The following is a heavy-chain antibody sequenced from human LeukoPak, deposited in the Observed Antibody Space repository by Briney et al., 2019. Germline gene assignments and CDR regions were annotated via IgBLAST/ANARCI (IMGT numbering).Heavy chain of an antibody. CDR2: ISSSGGTI. Sequence: GGSLRLSCSASGFTFSSYEMNWVRQAPGKGLEWVSYISSSGGTIYYADSVKGRFTISRDNAKNSLYLQMNSLKAEDTAVYYCARDLSYCTITSCSYYYYGMDVWGRGTTVTVSS. D-gene: IGHD2-2*01. CDR3: ARDLSYCTITSCSYYYYGMDV. J-gene: IGHJ6*02. V-gene: IGHV3-48*03. CDR1: GFTFSSYE.